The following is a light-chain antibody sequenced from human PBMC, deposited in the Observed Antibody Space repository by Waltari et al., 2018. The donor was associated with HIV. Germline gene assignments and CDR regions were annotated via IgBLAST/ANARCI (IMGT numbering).Light chain of an antibody. J-gene: IGLJ3*02. CDR2: RKD. CDR3: ATWDDSLSGWV. CDR1: RSNIGKNF. V-gene: IGLV1-47*01. Sequence: QSVLTQPPSASGTPGQRVTISCSGSRSNIGKNFIYWYQQFPGTAPKLLVYRKDQRPSGVPDRFSGSKSGTSASLAISGLRSEDEADYYCATWDDSLSGWVFGGGTKLTVL.